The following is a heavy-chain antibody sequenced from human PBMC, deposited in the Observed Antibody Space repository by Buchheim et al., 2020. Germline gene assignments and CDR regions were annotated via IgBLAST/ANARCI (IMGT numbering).Heavy chain of an antibody. CDR1: GFTFSSYS. Sequence: EVQLVESGGGLVKPGGSLRLSCAASGFTFSSYSMNWVRQAPGKGLEWVSSISSSSSYIYYVDSVKGRFTISRDNAKNSLYLRMNSLRAEDTAVYYCARDIGMFYYGMDVWGQGTT. CDR2: ISSSSSYI. D-gene: IGHD1-26*01. CDR3: ARDIGMFYYGMDV. V-gene: IGHV3-21*01. J-gene: IGHJ6*02.